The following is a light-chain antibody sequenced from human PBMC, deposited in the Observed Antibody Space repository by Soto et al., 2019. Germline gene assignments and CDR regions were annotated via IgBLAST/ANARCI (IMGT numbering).Light chain of an antibody. J-gene: IGLJ7*01. V-gene: IGLV2-14*01. CDR3: SSYTTNNTPLCL. Sequence: QSALTQPASVSGSPGQSITISCTGTSNDVGAYNHVSWYQQHPGKAPKLIIYEVSNRPSGISNRFSGSKSGNTASLTISGLQAEDEADYYCSSYTTNNTPLCLFGGGTQLTVL. CDR1: SNDVGAYNH. CDR2: EVS.